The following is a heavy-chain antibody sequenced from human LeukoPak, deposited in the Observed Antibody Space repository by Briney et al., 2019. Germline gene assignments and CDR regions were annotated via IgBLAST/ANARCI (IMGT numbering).Heavy chain of an antibody. CDR3: ARTRSYCSGGTCYSDSLTPRDYGMDV. CDR1: GLSVSSNY. CDR2: IYSGGST. V-gene: IGHV3-66*02. Sequence: GSLRLSCVASGLSVSSNYMTWVRQAPGKGLEWVSVIYSGGSTYYADSVKGRFTISRDNSKNTLFLQMNSLRPEDTAVFYCARTRSYCSGGTCYSDSLTPRDYGMDVWGQGTTVTVSS. D-gene: IGHD2-15*01. J-gene: IGHJ6*02.